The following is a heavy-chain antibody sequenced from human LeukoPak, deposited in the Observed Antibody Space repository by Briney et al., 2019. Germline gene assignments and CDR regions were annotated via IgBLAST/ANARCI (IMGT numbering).Heavy chain of an antibody. V-gene: IGHV4-34*01. CDR1: GGSFSGYH. Sequence: PSETLSLTCAVYGGSFSGYHWSWIRQPPGKGLEWIGEINHSGSNNYNPSLKSRVTISVDTSKTQFSLKLSSVPAADTAVYYCASIHYDILTGYYRSPYFDYWGQGTLVTVSS. J-gene: IGHJ4*02. CDR3: ASIHYDILTGYYRSPYFDY. D-gene: IGHD3-9*01. CDR2: INHSGSN.